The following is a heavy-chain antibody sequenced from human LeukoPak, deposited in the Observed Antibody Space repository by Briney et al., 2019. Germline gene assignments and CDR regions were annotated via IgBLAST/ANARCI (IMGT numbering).Heavy chain of an antibody. Sequence: PSETLSLTCTVSGGSISSSSYYWGWIRQPPGKGLEWIGSIYYSGSTYYNPSLKSRVTISVDTSKNQFSLKLSSVTAADTAVYYCARPTPTGAIDYWGQGTLVTVSS. CDR2: IYYSGST. V-gene: IGHV4-39*01. J-gene: IGHJ4*02. CDR1: GGSISSSSYY. D-gene: IGHD7-27*01. CDR3: ARPTPTGAIDY.